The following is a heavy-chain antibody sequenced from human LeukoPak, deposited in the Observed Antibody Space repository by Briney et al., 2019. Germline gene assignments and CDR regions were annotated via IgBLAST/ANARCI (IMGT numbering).Heavy chain of an antibody. CDR3: ATTTPGYYDYVWGSYRYSYYFDY. CDR2: FDPEDGET. CDR1: GYTLTELS. D-gene: IGHD3-16*02. Sequence: VASVKVSCKVSGYTLTELSMHWVRQAPGKGLEWMGGFDPEDGETIYAQKFQGRVTMTEDTSTDTAYMELSSLRPEDTAVYYCATTTPGYYDYVWGSYRYSYYFDYWGQGTLVTVSS. V-gene: IGHV1-24*01. J-gene: IGHJ4*02.